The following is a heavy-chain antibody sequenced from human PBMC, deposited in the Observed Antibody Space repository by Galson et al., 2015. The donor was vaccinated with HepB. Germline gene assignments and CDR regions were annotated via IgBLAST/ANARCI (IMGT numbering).Heavy chain of an antibody. Sequence: SLRLSCAASGFTFSPFWMHWVRQAPGKGLVWVSHINNDGSTKIYAGSVKGRFTISSDNAKNLLYLQMNSLRAEDTAVYYCARDRGYPDSFDIWGQGTMVTVSS. CDR2: INNDGSTK. D-gene: IGHD6-25*01. J-gene: IGHJ3*02. CDR3: ARDRGYPDSFDI. V-gene: IGHV3-74*01. CDR1: GFTFSPFW.